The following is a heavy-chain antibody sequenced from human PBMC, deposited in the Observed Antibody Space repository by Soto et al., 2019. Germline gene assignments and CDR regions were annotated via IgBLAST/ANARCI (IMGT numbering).Heavy chain of an antibody. V-gene: IGHV1-3*01. CDR1: GYTFTSYA. Sequence: GASVKVSCKASGYTFTSYAMHWVRQAPGQRLEWMGWINAGNGNTKYSQEFQGRVTITRDTSASTAYMELSSLRSEDTAVYYCARTRQVPLYYYGMDVWGQGTTVTVSS. J-gene: IGHJ6*02. CDR3: ARTRQVPLYYYGMDV. CDR2: INAGNGNT.